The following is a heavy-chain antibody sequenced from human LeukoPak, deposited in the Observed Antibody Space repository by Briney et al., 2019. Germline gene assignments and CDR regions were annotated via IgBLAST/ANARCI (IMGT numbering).Heavy chain of an antibody. Sequence: PSETLSLTCTVSGGSISSGSYYWSWIRQPAGKGLEWIGRIYTSGSTNYNPSLKSRVTISVDTSKNQFSLKLSSVTAADTAVYYCARKEGGLWAFDIWGQGTMVTVSS. J-gene: IGHJ3*02. V-gene: IGHV4-61*02. CDR3: ARKEGGLWAFDI. CDR1: GGSISSGSYY. D-gene: IGHD3-16*01. CDR2: IYTSGST.